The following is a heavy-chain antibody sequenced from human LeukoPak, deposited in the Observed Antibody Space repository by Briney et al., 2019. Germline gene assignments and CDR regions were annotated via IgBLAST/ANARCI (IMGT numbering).Heavy chain of an antibody. Sequence: GGSLRLSCAASGFTFNNYEMHWVRHTAGKGLEWVSAVGIAADTFYAGSVKGRFSISRDNAESSLFLKKNSLRAGDRAVYYCAREWRMGTADAFDVCGQGTMVTVSS. CDR1: GFTFNNYE. V-gene: IGHV3-13*01. CDR3: AREWRMGTADAFDV. J-gene: IGHJ3*01. D-gene: IGHD1-14*01. CDR2: VGIAADT.